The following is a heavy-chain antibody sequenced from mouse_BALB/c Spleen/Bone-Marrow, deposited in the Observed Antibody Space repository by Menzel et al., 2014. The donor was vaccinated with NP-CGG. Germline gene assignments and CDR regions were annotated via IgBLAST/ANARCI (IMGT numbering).Heavy chain of an antibody. D-gene: IGHD2-10*02. CDR3: ARDVGYGNYFVY. V-gene: IGHV7-1*02. Sequence: EVQRVESGGGLVQPGDSLRLSCAPSGFTFSDFYMEWVRQPPGKRLEWIAASRNKAKYYTTEYSASVKGRFIVSRDTSQSVLYLQMNALGAEDTAIYYCARDVGYGNYFVYWGQGTLVTGSA. CDR2: SRNKAKYYTT. CDR1: GFTFSDFY. J-gene: IGHJ3*01.